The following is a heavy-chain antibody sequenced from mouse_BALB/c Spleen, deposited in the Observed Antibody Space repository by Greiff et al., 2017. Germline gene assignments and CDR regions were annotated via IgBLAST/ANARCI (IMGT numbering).Heavy chain of an antibody. CDR3: AREGNYDLPWFAY. D-gene: IGHD2-1*01. CDR1: GFNIKDTY. CDR2: IDPENGNT. V-gene: IGHV14-3*02. Sequence: EVQLQQSGAELVKPGASVKLSCTASGFNIKDTYMHWVKQRPEQGLEWIGRIDPENGNTKYDPKFQGKATITADTSSNTAYLQLSSLTSEDTAVYYCAREGNYDLPWFAYWGQGTLVTVSA. J-gene: IGHJ3*01.